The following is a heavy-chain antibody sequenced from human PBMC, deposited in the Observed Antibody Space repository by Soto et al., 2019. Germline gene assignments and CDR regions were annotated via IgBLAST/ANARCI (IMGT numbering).Heavy chain of an antibody. CDR1: GFTVSSNY. CDR2: IYSGGST. J-gene: IGHJ4*02. Sequence: GGSLRLSCAASGFTVSSNYMSWVRQAPGKGLEWVSVIYSGGSTYYADSVKGRFTISRDNSKNTLYLQMNSLRAEDTAVYYCARVGQWQSYFDYWGQGTLVTVSS. CDR3: ARVGQWQSYFDY. V-gene: IGHV3-53*01. D-gene: IGHD6-19*01.